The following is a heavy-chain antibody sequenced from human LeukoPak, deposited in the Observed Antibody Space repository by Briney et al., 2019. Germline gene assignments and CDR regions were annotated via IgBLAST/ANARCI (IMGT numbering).Heavy chain of an antibody. D-gene: IGHD3-10*01. CDR2: ISGYDGNT. CDR3: ARDPKRLWFGDRIFDY. V-gene: IGHV1-18*01. CDR1: GYTFTTYG. J-gene: IGHJ4*02. Sequence: ASVKVSCKASGYTFTTYGVSWVRQAPGQGLEWMGWISGYDGNTNYAQKLRGRVTMTTDTSTSTAYMELRSLRSDDTAVYYCARDPKRLWFGDRIFDYWGQGTLVTVSS.